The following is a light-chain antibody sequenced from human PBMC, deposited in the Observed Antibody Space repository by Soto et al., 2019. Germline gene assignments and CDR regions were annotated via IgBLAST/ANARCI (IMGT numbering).Light chain of an antibody. CDR3: MQALQTPWT. Sequence: DIVMTQSPLSLAVTPGEPASISCRSSQSLLHSNGHKYLDWFLQKPGQSPQLLIYLRSNRASGVPDRFSGSGSGTDFTLKISRVEAEDVGVYYCMQALQTPWTFGQGTKVEIK. V-gene: IGKV2-28*01. J-gene: IGKJ1*01. CDR1: QSLLHSNGHKY. CDR2: LRS.